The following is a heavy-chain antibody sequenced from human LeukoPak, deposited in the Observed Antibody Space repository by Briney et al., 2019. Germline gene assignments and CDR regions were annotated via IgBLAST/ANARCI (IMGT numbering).Heavy chain of an antibody. Sequence: ASVKVSCKVSGYTLTELSMHWVRQAPGKGLEWMGGFDPEDGETIYAQKFQGRVTMTEDTSTDTAYMELSSLRSEDTAVYYCATATHFLGVVIHNWFDPWGQGTLVTVSS. V-gene: IGHV1-24*01. CDR1: GYTLTELS. J-gene: IGHJ5*02. D-gene: IGHD3-3*01. CDR3: ATATHFLGVVIHNWFDP. CDR2: FDPEDGET.